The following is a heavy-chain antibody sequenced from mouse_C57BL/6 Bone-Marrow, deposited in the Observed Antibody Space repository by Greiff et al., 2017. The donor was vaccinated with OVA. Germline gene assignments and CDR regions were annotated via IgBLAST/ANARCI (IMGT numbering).Heavy chain of an antibody. CDR1: GYAFTNYL. Sequence: VQVVESGAELVRPGTSVKVSCKASGYAFTNYLIEWVKQRPGPGLEWIGVINPGSGGTNYNEKFKGKATLTADKSSSTAYMQLSSLTSEDSAVYFCARTTVVWYFDVWGTGTTVTVSS. V-gene: IGHV1-54*01. CDR2: INPGSGGT. J-gene: IGHJ1*03. D-gene: IGHD1-1*01. CDR3: ARTTVVWYFDV.